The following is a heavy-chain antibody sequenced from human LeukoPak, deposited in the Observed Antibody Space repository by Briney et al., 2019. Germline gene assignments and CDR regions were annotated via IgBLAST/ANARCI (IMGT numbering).Heavy chain of an antibody. CDR2: TYYGSKWYN. D-gene: IGHD2-2*01. CDR3: ARACSSASCYPRF. Sequence: SQTLSLTCAISGDSVSSNGAAWNWIRQSPSRGLEWLGRTYYGSKWYNDYAASVKGRITNNPDTSKNQFSLHLNSVTPEDTAVYYCARACSSASCYPRFWGQGTLVTVSS. J-gene: IGHJ4*02. V-gene: IGHV6-1*01. CDR1: GDSVSSNGAA.